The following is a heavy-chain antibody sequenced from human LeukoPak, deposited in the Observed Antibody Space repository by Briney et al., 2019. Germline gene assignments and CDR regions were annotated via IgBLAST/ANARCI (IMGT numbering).Heavy chain of an antibody. J-gene: IGHJ4*02. CDR3: ARDSEENIGYSSSWLDY. CDR2: INRSGDNT. CDR1: GYTFTSYY. V-gene: IGHV1-46*01. D-gene: IGHD6-13*01. Sequence: ASVKVSCKASGYTFTSYYMHWVRQAPGQGLEWMGVINRSGDNTAYAQKFQGRVTITRDASTSTVYMELRSLRSEDTAVYYCARDSEENIGYSSSWLDYWGQGTLVTVSS.